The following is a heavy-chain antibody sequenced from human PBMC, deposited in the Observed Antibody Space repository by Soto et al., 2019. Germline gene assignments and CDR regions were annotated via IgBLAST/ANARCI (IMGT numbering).Heavy chain of an antibody. J-gene: IGHJ4*02. Sequence: PSETLSLTCTVSGGSISSSTYYWGWVRQSPGKGLEWIGSVSYSGSTHNNPSLNSRVTISVDTSKNQFSLKLSSVTAADTAVYYCASRPNIVATAYLTSDYWGQGTLVTVSS. D-gene: IGHD5-12*01. CDR2: VSYSGST. CDR3: ASRPNIVATAYLTSDY. CDR1: GGSISSSTYY. V-gene: IGHV4-39*07.